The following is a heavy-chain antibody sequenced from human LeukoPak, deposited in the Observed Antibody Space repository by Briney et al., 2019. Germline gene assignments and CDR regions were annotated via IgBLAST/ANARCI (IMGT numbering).Heavy chain of an antibody. CDR3: TTDSEDGPYCTNGVCYPVFDY. CDR1: GVTFSNAW. Sequence: PGGSLRLSCAASGVTFSNAWMSWVRQAPGKGLEWVGRIKSKTDGCTTDYAAPVKGRFTISRDDSKNTLYLQMNSLKTEDTAVYYCTTDSEDGPYCTNGVCYPVFDYWGQGTLVTVSS. D-gene: IGHD2-8*01. J-gene: IGHJ4*02. V-gene: IGHV3-15*01. CDR2: IKSKTDGCTT.